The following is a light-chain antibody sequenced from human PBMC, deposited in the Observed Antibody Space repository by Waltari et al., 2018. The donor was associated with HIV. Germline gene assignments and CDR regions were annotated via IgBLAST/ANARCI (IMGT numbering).Light chain of an antibody. Sequence: SYELTQPPSVSVSPGQTARITCSGDALPKQYAYWYQQKPGQAPVLVIYKASESHSGIPEGVSGSSSGTTVTLTISGVQAEEEADDYCQAADSSGTYKGNWVFGGGTKLTVL. J-gene: IGLJ3*02. CDR3: QAADSSGTYKGNWV. CDR2: KAS. CDR1: ALPKQY. V-gene: IGLV3-25*02.